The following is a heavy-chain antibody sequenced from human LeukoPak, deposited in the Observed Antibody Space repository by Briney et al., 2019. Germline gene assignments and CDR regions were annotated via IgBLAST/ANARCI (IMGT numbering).Heavy chain of an antibody. D-gene: IGHD3-3*01. J-gene: IGHJ3*01. V-gene: IGHV4-4*09. Sequence: SETLSLTCAVSGVSISPYYWAWIWQPPGKGLEWIGYIHTSGSNNQYPSLKSRVTISVDKSKNQFSLRLTSVTAADTAVYYCARLSAAVHLGAFDLWGQGTMVTVSS. CDR2: IHTSGSN. CDR1: GVSISPYY. CDR3: ARLSAAVHLGAFDL.